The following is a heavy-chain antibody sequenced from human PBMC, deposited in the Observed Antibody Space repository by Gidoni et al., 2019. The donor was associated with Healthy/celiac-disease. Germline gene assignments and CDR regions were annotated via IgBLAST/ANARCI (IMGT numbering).Heavy chain of an antibody. CDR3: ARFIAVAGIGGWFDP. J-gene: IGHJ5*02. D-gene: IGHD6-19*01. Sequence: EVQLVESGGGLVQPGGSLRLSCSASGFTFISYWMHWFRQAPGKGLVWVSRINSDGSSTSYADSVKGRFTISRDNAKNTLYLQMNSLRAEDTAVYYCARFIAVAGIGGWFDPWGQGTLVTVSS. V-gene: IGHV3-74*01. CDR1: GFTFISYW. CDR2: INSDGSST.